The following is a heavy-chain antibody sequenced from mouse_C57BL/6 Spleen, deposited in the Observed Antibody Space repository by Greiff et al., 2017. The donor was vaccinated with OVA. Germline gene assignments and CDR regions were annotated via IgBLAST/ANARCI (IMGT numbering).Heavy chain of an antibody. D-gene: IGHD2-5*01. Sequence: VQLQQSGAELVRPGTSVKLSCKASGYTFTSYWMHWVKQRPGQGLEWIGVIDPSDSYTNYNQKFKGKATLTVDTSSSTAYMQLSSLTSEDSAVYYCARGSNYEGYWGQGTTLTVSS. CDR2: IDPSDSYT. J-gene: IGHJ2*01. CDR3: ARGSNYEGY. V-gene: IGHV1-59*01. CDR1: GYTFTSYW.